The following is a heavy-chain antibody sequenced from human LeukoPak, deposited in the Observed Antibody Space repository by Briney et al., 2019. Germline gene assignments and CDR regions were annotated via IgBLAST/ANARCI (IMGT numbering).Heavy chain of an antibody. CDR3: AKGDSGHESSTHPPGAFDY. D-gene: IGHD3-10*01. Sequence: QPGGSLRLSCVASGFTFDDYAMHWVRQVPGKGLEWVCLTNWDGSRTFCADSVKGRFTISRDNNKSSLFLEMDSLTPEDTASYYCAKGDSGHESSTHPPGAFDYWDQGTLVTVSS. V-gene: IGHV3-43D*03. J-gene: IGHJ4*02. CDR2: TNWDGSRT. CDR1: GFTFDDYA.